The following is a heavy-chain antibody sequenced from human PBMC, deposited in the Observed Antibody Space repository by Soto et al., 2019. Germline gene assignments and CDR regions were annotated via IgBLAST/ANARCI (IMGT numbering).Heavy chain of an antibody. V-gene: IGHV4-34*01. CDR2: INHSGST. J-gene: IGHJ2*01. Sequence: QVQLQQWGAGLLKPSETLSLTCAVYGGSFSGYYWSWIRQPPGKGLEWNGEINHSGSTNYNPSLKGRVTGSVDTSQNQLPLQLRSLAAADTAVYYGAGGAEWLPGRRYFDLWGRGTLVTVSS. D-gene: IGHD6-19*01. CDR3: AGGAEWLPGRRYFDL. CDR1: GGSFSGYY.